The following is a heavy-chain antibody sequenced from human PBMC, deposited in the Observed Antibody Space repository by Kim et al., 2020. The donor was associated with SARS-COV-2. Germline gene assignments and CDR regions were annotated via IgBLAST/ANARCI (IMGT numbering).Heavy chain of an antibody. CDR3: AKDGGYSSSWYYAFDI. J-gene: IGHJ3*02. CDR1: GFTFSSYA. Sequence: GGSLRLSCAASGFTFSSYAMSWVRQAPGKGLEWVSAISGSGGSTYYADSVKGRFTISRDNSKNTLYLQMNSLRAEDTAVYYCAKDGGYSSSWYYAFDIWGQGTMVTVSS. D-gene: IGHD6-13*01. CDR2: ISGSGGST. V-gene: IGHV3-23*01.